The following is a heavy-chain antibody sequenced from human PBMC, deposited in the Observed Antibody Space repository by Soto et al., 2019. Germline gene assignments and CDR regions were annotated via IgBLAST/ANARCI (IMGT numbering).Heavy chain of an antibody. Sequence: GGSLRLSCAASGFSFRNYAMSWVRHAPGKGLEWISTLTGSSSNIYYADSAKGRFAISRDNSRNTLYLQMNSLTAEDTAVYYCANGRATYGLLTHDYWGQGTLVTV. D-gene: IGHD3-10*01. J-gene: IGHJ4*02. CDR1: GFSFRNYA. CDR2: LTGSSSNI. CDR3: ANGRATYGLLTHDY. V-gene: IGHV3-23*01.